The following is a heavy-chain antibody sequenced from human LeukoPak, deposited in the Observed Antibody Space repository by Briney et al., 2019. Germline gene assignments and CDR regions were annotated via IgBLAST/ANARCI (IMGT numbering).Heavy chain of an antibody. Sequence: GGSLRLSCAASGFTFSSSWMHWVRQAPGKGLVWVPRITRDGSSTTYADSVKGRFTTSRDNAKNTLYLQMDSLRDDDTAVYYCARDPGYESWSPFWGGMDVWGNGTTVIVSS. CDR2: ITRDGSST. CDR1: GFTFSSSW. D-gene: IGHD3-16*01. V-gene: IGHV3-74*01. J-gene: IGHJ6*04. CDR3: ARDPGYESWSPFWGGMDV.